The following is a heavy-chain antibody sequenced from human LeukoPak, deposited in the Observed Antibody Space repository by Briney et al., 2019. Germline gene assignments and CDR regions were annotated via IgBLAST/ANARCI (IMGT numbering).Heavy chain of an antibody. D-gene: IGHD4/OR15-4a*01. V-gene: IGHV4-61*02. Sequence: SETLSLTCTVSGGSISSGSYYWSWIRQPAGKGLEWIGRIYTSGSTNYNPSLKSRVTISVDTSKNQFSLKLSSVTAADTAVYYCARDMVVTDAFDIWGQGTMVTVSS. CDR1: GGSISSGSYY. CDR2: IYTSGST. J-gene: IGHJ3*02. CDR3: ARDMVVTDAFDI.